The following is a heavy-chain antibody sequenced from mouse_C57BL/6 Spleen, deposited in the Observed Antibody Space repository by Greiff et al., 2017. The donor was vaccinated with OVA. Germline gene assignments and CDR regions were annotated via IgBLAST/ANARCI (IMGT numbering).Heavy chain of an antibody. D-gene: IGHD1-2*01. CDR2: IDPEDGET. CDR1: GFNIKDYY. CDR3: ARERFEVLRPRSSMDY. Sequence: EVQRVESGAELVKPGASVKLSCTASGFNIKDYYMHWVKQRTEQGLEWIGRIDPEDGETKYAPKFQGKATITADTSSNTAYMQLSSLTSEDTAVYYCARERFEVLRPRSSMDYWGQGTSVTVSS. J-gene: IGHJ4*01. V-gene: IGHV14-2*01.